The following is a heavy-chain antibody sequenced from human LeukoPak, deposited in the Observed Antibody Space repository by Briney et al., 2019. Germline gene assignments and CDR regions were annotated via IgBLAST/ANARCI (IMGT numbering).Heavy chain of an antibody. D-gene: IGHD3-10*01. Sequence: GGSLRLSCGASRVTSSGYLMPWARSARGKGLVWVSRINNDGSSTSYADSVQGRFTNSRDNAKNTLYLQMNSLRAGDTALYYCARVARGDCYYYYIDVWGKGTTVTVSS. CDR3: ARVARGDCYYYYIDV. CDR2: INNDGSST. CDR1: RVTSSGYL. J-gene: IGHJ6*03. V-gene: IGHV3-74*01.